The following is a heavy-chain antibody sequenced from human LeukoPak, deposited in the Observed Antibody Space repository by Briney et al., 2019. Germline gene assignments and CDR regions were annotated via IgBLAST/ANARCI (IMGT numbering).Heavy chain of an antibody. CDR1: GYTFTGYY. V-gene: IGHV1-2*06. D-gene: IGHD3-22*01. J-gene: IGHJ4*02. CDR2: INPNSGGT. CDR3: ARSTYYYDSSGYDCDY. Sequence: GASVKVSCKASGYTFTGYYMHRVRQAPGQGLEWMGRINPNSGGTNYAQKFQGRVTMTRDTSISTAYMELSRLRSDDTAVYYCARSTYYYDSSGYDCDYWGQGTLVTVSS.